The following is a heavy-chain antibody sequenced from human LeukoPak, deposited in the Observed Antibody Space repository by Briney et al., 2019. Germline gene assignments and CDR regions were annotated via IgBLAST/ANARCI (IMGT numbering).Heavy chain of an antibody. CDR1: GYTFTGYY. D-gene: IGHD1-26*01. V-gene: IGHV1-2*04. J-gene: IGHJ4*02. CDR3: AREVGATTPYFDY. Sequence: ASVKVSCKASGYTFTGYYMHWVRQAPGEVLEWMGWINPNSGGTNYAQKFQGWVTMTRDTSISTAYMELSRLRSDDTAVYYCAREVGATTPYFDYWGQGTLVTVSS. CDR2: INPNSGGT.